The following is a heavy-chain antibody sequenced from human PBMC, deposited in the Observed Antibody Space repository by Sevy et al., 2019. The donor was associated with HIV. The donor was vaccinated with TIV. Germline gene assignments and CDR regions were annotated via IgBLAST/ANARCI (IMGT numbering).Heavy chain of an antibody. CDR2: ISGSGGST. CDR1: GFTFSSYA. V-gene: IGHV3-23*01. D-gene: IGHD2-15*01. Sequence: GGSLRLSCAASGFTFSSYAMSWVRQAPGKGLEWVSAISGSGGSTYYADSVKGRFTISRDNSKNTLYLQINSLRAEDTAVYYCAKGRFEGAYCSGGSCYSEPNYYYYGMDVWGQGTTVTVSS. CDR3: AKGRFEGAYCSGGSCYSEPNYYYYGMDV. J-gene: IGHJ6*02.